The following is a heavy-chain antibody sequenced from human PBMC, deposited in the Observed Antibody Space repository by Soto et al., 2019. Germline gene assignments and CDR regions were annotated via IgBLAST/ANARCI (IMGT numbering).Heavy chain of an antibody. J-gene: IGHJ3*02. D-gene: IGHD2-2*01. CDR3: ARERGIVVVPAAPDAFDI. Sequence: ASVKVSCKASGYTFTSYGMSWVRQAPGQRLEWMGWISAGNGNTKYSQKFQGRVTITRDTSASTAYMELSSLRSEDTAVYYCARERGIVVVPAAPDAFDIWGQGTMVTVSS. CDR1: GYTFTSYG. V-gene: IGHV1-3*01. CDR2: ISAGNGNT.